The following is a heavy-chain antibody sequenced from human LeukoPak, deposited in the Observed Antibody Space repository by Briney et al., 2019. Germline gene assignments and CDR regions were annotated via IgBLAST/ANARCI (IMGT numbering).Heavy chain of an antibody. J-gene: IGHJ5*02. CDR2: INPNSGGT. V-gene: IGHV1-2*02. CDR3: ARDSSYRTDNWFDP. CDR1: GYTFTGYY. D-gene: IGHD2-2*01. Sequence: GASVKVSFKASGYTFTGYYMHWVRQAPGQGLEWMGWINPNSGGTNYAQKFQGRVTVTRDTSISTAYMELSRLRSDDTAVYYCARDSSYRTDNWFDPWGQGTLVTVSS.